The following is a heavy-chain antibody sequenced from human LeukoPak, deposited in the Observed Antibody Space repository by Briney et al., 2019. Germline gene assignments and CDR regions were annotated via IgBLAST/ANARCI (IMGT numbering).Heavy chain of an antibody. D-gene: IGHD6-19*01. Sequence: ASVKVSCKASGGTFSSYAISWVRQAPGQGLEWMGGIIPIFGTANYAQKFQGRVTITADKSTSTAYMELSSLRSEDTAVYYCARGDSSGWYFAFDIWGQGTMVTVSS. V-gene: IGHV1-69*06. J-gene: IGHJ3*02. CDR1: GGTFSSYA. CDR2: IIPIFGTA. CDR3: ARGDSSGWYFAFDI.